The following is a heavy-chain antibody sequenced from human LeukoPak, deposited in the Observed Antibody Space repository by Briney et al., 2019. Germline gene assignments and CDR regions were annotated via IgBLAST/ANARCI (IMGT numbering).Heavy chain of an antibody. D-gene: IGHD3-22*01. J-gene: IGHJ3*02. CDR1: GGSISSYY. CDR3: ARHAYYYDRSGSYEAFDI. CDR2: MYYSGST. Sequence: PSETLSLTCTISGGSISSYYWSWIREPPGKGLEWIGSMYYSGSTNYKPSLKSRVTISVDTSKDQFSLKLSSVTAADTALYYCARHAYYYDRSGSYEAFDIWGQGTMVTVSS. V-gene: IGHV4-59*08.